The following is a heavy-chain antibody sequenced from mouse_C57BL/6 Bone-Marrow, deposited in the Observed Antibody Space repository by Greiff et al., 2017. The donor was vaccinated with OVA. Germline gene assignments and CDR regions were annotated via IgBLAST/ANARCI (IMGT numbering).Heavy chain of an antibody. D-gene: IGHD1-1*01. CDR3: GRGEDGSSRFAY. CDR2: IDPSDSYT. J-gene: IGHJ3*01. V-gene: IGHV1-50*01. Sequence: QVQLQQPGAELVKPGASVKLSCKASGYTFTSYWMQWVKQRPGQGLEWIGEIDPSDSYTNYNQKFKGKATLTVDTSSSTACMQLSSLTSEDSAVYYCGRGEDGSSRFAYWGQGTLVTVSA. CDR1: GYTFTSYW.